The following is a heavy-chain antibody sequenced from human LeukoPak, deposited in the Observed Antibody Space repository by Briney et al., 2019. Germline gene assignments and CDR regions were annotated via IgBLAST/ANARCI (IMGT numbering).Heavy chain of an antibody. J-gene: IGHJ4*02. CDR3: VSLYYYDSIDY. CDR2: ISSSTSNI. CDR1: GFTFSDYY. Sequence: GGSLRLSCEASGFTFSDYYMGWIRQAPGKGLEWVSYISSSTSNIYYVDSVKGRFAISRDNTKNSLFLQMTSLRADDTAVYYCVSLYYYDSIDYWGQGTLVTVSS. V-gene: IGHV3-11*01. D-gene: IGHD3-22*01.